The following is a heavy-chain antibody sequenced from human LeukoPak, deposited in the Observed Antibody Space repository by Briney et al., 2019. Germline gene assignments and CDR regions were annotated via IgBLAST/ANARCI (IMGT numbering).Heavy chain of an antibody. CDR3: ARGDRSSGWSC. Sequence: PGGSLRLSCAASGFTFSNYGMHWVRQAPGKGLEWVAVIWYDGSNKYYADSVKGRFTISRDDSKNTLYLQMNSLRAEDTAVYYCARGDRSSGWSCWGQGTLVTVSS. CDR2: IWYDGSNK. CDR1: GFTFSNYG. D-gene: IGHD6-19*01. J-gene: IGHJ4*02. V-gene: IGHV3-33*01.